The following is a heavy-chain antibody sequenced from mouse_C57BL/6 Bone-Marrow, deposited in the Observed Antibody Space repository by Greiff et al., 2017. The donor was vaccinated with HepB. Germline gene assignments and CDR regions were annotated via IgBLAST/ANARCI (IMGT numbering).Heavy chain of an antibody. CDR2: ISGGGGNT. Sequence: EVKLMESGGGLVKPGGSLKLSCAASGFTFSSYTMSWVRQTPEKRLEWVATISGGGGNTYYPDSVKGRFTISRDNAKNTLYLQMSSLRSEDTALYYCARHPYYGSDYWGQGTTLTVSS. CDR1: GFTFSSYT. J-gene: IGHJ2*01. D-gene: IGHD1-1*01. V-gene: IGHV5-9*01. CDR3: ARHPYYGSDY.